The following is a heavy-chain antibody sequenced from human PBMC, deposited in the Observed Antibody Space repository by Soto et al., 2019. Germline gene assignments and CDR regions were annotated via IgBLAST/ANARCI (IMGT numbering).Heavy chain of an antibody. CDR1: GDTFTSYD. CDR2: MNPNSGNT. D-gene: IGHD3-3*01. CDR3: ARVNVARITIFGVVIRRWFDP. J-gene: IGHJ5*02. Sequence: ASVKVSCKASGDTFTSYDINWVRQATGQGLEWMGWMNPNSGNTGYAQKFQGRVTMTRNTSISTEYMELSSLRSEDTAVYYCARVNVARITIFGVVIRRWFDPWGQGTQVTVSS. V-gene: IGHV1-8*01.